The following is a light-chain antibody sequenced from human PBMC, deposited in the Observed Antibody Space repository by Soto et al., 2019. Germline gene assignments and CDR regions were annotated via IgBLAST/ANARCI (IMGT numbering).Light chain of an antibody. J-gene: IGLJ3*02. CDR2: EVS. V-gene: IGLV2-14*01. CDR1: SSDVGKYNY. CDR3: SSYTSSIRWV. Sequence: QSVLTQPASVSGSPGQSITISCTGTSSDVGKYNYVSWYQQHPGKAPKLMIYEVSNRPSGVSNRFSGSKSGNTASLTISGLQAEDEADYYCSSYTSSIRWVFGGGTKLTVL.